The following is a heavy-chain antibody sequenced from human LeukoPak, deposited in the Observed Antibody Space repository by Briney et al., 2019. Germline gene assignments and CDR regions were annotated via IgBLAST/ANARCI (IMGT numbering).Heavy chain of an antibody. V-gene: IGHV4-39*07. CDR1: GASITSSNYY. CDR2: IYSSGNT. Sequence: SETLSLTCAVSGASITSSNYYWGWVRQSPGKGLEWIGNIYSSGNTYYNASLKSRVTISVDTSKNQFSLKLSSVTAADTAVYYCASAVGYCSGGSCEINWFDPWGQGTLVTVSS. D-gene: IGHD2-15*01. J-gene: IGHJ5*02. CDR3: ASAVGYCSGGSCEINWFDP.